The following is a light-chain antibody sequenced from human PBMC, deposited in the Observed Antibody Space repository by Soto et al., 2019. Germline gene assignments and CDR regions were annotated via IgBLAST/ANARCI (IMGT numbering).Light chain of an antibody. Sequence: QSVLTQPASVSGSPGQSITISCTGTSSDVGGYDYVSWYQLHPGKAPKLMVFEVSNRPSGVSYRFSGSKSGNTASLTISGLQAEDESDYFCSSYSISTAYLVGTGTKVTLL. CDR2: EVS. CDR1: SSDVGGYDY. CDR3: SSYSISTAYL. J-gene: IGLJ1*01. V-gene: IGLV2-14*01.